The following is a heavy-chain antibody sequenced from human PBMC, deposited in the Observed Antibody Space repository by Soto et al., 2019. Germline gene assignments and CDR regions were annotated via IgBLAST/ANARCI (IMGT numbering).Heavy chain of an antibody. Sequence: VASVKVSCKASGYTFTSYGISWVRQAPGQGLEWMGWISAYNGNTNYAQKLQGRVTMTTDTSTSTAYMELRSLRSDDTAVYYCAREGMVRGVRKTTPFDYWGQGTLVTVSS. CDR1: GYTFTSYG. CDR2: ISAYNGNT. V-gene: IGHV1-18*01. J-gene: IGHJ4*02. D-gene: IGHD3-10*01. CDR3: AREGMVRGVRKTTPFDY.